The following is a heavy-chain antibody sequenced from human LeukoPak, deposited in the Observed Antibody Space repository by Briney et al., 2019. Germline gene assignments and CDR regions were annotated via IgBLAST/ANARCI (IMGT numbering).Heavy chain of an antibody. CDR2: IYYSGST. V-gene: IGHV4-31*03. CDR3: ARQRGRFLEWLFFDY. CDR1: GGSISSGNYY. Sequence: PSETLSLTCTVSGGSISSGNYYWSWIRQHPGKGLEWIGYIYYSGSTYYNPSLKSRVTISVDTSKNQFSLKLSSVTAADTAVYYCARQRGRFLEWLFFDYWGQGTLVTVSS. J-gene: IGHJ4*02. D-gene: IGHD3-3*01.